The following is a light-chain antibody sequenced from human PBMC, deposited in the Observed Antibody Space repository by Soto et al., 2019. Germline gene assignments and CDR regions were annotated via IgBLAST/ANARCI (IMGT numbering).Light chain of an antibody. Sequence: AIPLTQSHSPLSASVGDSDTISCRARQGIRNDLAWYQQKPGRAPKLLIFAASNLQSGVPSRFSGSGSGTDFTLTISRLQPEDFATYYCLQLYNFSWTFGQGTKVDI. J-gene: IGKJ1*01. CDR1: QGIRND. V-gene: IGKV1-6*01. CDR2: AAS. CDR3: LQLYNFSWT.